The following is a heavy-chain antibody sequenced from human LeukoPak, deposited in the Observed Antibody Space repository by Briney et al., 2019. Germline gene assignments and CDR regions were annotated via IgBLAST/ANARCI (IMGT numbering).Heavy chain of an antibody. D-gene: IGHD3-22*01. V-gene: IGHV3-48*03. CDR1: GFTFSSYE. Sequence: GGSLRLSCAASGFTFSSYEMNWVRQAPGKGLEWVSYISSSGSTIYYADSVKGRFTISRDNAKNSVYLQMNSLRAEDTAVYYCARDGGDAKYYYDSSGYLSWGQGTLVTVSS. CDR2: ISSSGSTI. CDR3: ARDGGDAKYYYDSSGYLS. J-gene: IGHJ4*02.